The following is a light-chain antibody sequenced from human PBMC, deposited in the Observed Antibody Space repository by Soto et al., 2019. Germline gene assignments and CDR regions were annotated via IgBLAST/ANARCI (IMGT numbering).Light chain of an antibody. Sequence: DIQMTQSPSSLSASVGDRVTITCRASQTISTYLNWYQQNPGKAPKLLIYAASNLQSGVPSRFSGCGSGTDFTLTINSLQPEDFATYYCQHSFNLPYTFGQGTKLEIK. CDR1: QTISTY. V-gene: IGKV1-39*01. CDR2: AAS. J-gene: IGKJ2*01. CDR3: QHSFNLPYT.